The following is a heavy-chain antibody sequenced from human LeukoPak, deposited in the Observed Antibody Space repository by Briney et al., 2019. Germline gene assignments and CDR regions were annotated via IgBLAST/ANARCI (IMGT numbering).Heavy chain of an antibody. CDR2: MFHSEST. V-gene: IGHV4-59*08. CDR3: ARSPTTIIIPARYFDL. Sequence: PSETLSLTCTISGASVTEYYWSWIRQPPGKGPEWIAYMFHSESTIYNPSLMSRVAMSIDASKNQISLTLTSVTAADTAVYFCARSPTTIIIPARYFDLWGRGTLVSVSS. J-gene: IGHJ2*01. CDR1: GASVTEYY. D-gene: IGHD4-11*01.